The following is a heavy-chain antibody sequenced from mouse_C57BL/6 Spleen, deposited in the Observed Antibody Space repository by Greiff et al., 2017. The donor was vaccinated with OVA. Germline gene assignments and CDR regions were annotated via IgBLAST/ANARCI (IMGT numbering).Heavy chain of an antibody. D-gene: IGHD1-1*01. J-gene: IGHJ1*03. CDR2: ISYDGSN. CDR3: TRDYYGSSYRDWCFDD. CDR1: GYSITSGDY. Sequence: VQLQQSGPGLVKPSQSLSLTCSVTGYSITSGDYWNWIRQFPGNKLEWMGYISYDGSNNYNPSLKNRISITRDTSKNQFFLKLNSVTAEDTATYYCTRDYYGSSYRDWCFDDWGTGTTVTVSS. V-gene: IGHV3-6*01.